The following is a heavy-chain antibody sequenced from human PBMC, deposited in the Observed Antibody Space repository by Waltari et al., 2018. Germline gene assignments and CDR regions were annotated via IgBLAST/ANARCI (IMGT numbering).Heavy chain of an antibody. CDR2: ISGDSRFI. J-gene: IGHJ4*02. CDR1: GFPLSGYS. CDR3: ARDRRGYFDY. Sequence: EVQLVESGVGLVKPGGSLSLSCEGLGFPLSGYSMNWVRQAPGKGLEWVSSISGDSRFIYYADSVNGRFTISSDDAKNSLYLQMNSLRVEDTAVYYCARDRRGYFDYWGPGTLVSVSS. D-gene: IGHD3-16*01. V-gene: IGHV3-21*01.